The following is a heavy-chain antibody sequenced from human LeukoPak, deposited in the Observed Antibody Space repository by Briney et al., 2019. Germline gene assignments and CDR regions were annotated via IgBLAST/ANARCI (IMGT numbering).Heavy chain of an antibody. V-gene: IGHV3-7*01. Sequence: GGSLRLSCAASGFTFSSYWMSWVRQAPGKGLEWVANIKQDGSEKYYVDSVKGRFTISRDNAKNSLYLRMNSLRAEDTAVYYCARDKIGYCSSTSCYYFDYWGQGTLVTVSS. CDR1: GFTFSSYW. D-gene: IGHD2-2*01. CDR2: IKQDGSEK. CDR3: ARDKIGYCSSTSCYYFDY. J-gene: IGHJ4*02.